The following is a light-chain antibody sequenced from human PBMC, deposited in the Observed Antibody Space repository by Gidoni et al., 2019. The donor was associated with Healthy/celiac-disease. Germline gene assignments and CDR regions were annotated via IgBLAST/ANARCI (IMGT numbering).Light chain of an antibody. V-gene: IGLV1-44*01. Sequence: QSVLTQPPSASWTPGQRVTISCSGSSSNIVSNTVNWYQQLPGTAPKLLIYSNNQRPSGVPDRFSGSKSGTSASLAISGLQSEDEADYYCAAWDDSHWVFGGGTKLTVL. J-gene: IGLJ3*02. CDR2: SNN. CDR3: AAWDDSHWV. CDR1: SSNIVSNT.